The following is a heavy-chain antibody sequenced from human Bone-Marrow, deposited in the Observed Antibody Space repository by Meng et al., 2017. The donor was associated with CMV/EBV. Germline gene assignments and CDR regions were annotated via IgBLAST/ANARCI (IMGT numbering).Heavy chain of an antibody. V-gene: IGHV1-18*01. Sequence: SGYIFTSYGSIWVRQAPGQGLEWMGWISANNDNTNYAQKFQGRVTIATDTSTSTAYMELRSLRSDDTAVYYCARAGYGSGTYSYYFDYWGQGTLVTVSS. CDR1: GYIFTSYG. J-gene: IGHJ4*02. D-gene: IGHD3-10*01. CDR3: ARAGYGSGTYSYYFDY. CDR2: ISANNDNT.